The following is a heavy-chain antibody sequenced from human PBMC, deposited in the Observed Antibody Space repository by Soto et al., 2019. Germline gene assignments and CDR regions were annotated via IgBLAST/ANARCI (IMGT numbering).Heavy chain of an antibody. CDR3: AKGRRFLEWLSYYFDY. CDR1: GFTFDDYA. D-gene: IGHD3-3*01. CDR2: ISWNSGSI. Sequence: PGGSLRLSCAASGFTFDDYAMHWVRQAPGKGLEWVSGISWNSGSIGYADSVKGRFTISRNNAKNSLYLQMNSLRAEDTALYYCAKGRRFLEWLSYYFDYWGQGTLVTVSS. J-gene: IGHJ4*02. V-gene: IGHV3-9*01.